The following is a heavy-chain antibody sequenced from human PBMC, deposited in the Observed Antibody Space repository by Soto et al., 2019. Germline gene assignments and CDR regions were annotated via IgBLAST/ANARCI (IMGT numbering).Heavy chain of an antibody. D-gene: IGHD3-16*01. V-gene: IGHV1-8*01. CDR2: MNAKSGDT. Sequence: QAHLEQSGAEVRGPGASVKVSCKASGYTFSDFDINWLRQASGQGPEGVGWMNAKSGDTFFAQRFQGKFTMTWDTSLSTAYMEVGSLTSDDTAIYYCARGNPFNYAGFDVWGQGTTVAVSS. CDR1: GYTFSDFD. J-gene: IGHJ6*02. CDR3: ARGNPFNYAGFDV.